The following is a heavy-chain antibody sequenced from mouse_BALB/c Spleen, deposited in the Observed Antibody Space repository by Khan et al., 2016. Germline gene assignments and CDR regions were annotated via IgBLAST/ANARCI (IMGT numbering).Heavy chain of an antibody. CDR3: ARPHLRRGYAMDY. J-gene: IGHJ4*01. V-gene: IGHV1S135*01. CDR2: NVHYNGGT. CDR1: GYSFTDYN. Sequence: VQLQQSGPGLVKPSASVTVSCKVSGYSFTDYNTYWWMQSYAENLQSYGYNVHYNGGTSYNQTFKSKATLTVDKSSSTAFMHLNSLTSEDSAAYYCARPHLRRGYAMDYWGQGTSVTVSS. D-gene: IGHD1-1*01.